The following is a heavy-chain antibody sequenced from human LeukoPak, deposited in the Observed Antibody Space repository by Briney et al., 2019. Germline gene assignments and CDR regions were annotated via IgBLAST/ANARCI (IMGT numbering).Heavy chain of an antibody. CDR3: ARETYYYDIYRAAFDI. V-gene: IGHV1-8*01. Sequence: ASVKVSCKASGYTFTNYDINWVRQATGQGLEWMGWMNPNRGNTGYAQKFQGRVTMTRNTSINTAYMELSSLRSEDTAVYYCARETYYYDIYRAAFDIWGQGTMVTVSS. CDR1: GYTFTNYD. CDR2: MNPNRGNT. J-gene: IGHJ3*02. D-gene: IGHD3-22*01.